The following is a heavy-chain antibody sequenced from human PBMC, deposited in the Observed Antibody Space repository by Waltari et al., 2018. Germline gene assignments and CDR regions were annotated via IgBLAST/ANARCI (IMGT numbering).Heavy chain of an antibody. Sequence: EVLLVESGGGLVQPGGSLRLSCVASGFTFSDYWMSWVRQAPGKGMGGVDNRKYDGSDKYKVDSVEGRFTISRDNAKNSLYLQMNNLRAKDTAVYYCARDSYRLSYYLDVWGQGATVTVSS. D-gene: IGHD3-10*01. CDR3: ARDSYRLSYYLDV. CDR1: GFTFSDYW. J-gene: IGHJ6*02. V-gene: IGHV3-7*01. CDR2: RKYDGSDK.